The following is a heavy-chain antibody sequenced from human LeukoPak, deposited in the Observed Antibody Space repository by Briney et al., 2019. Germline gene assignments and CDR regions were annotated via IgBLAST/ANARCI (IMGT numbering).Heavy chain of an antibody. J-gene: IGHJ4*02. V-gene: IGHV4-61*01. Sequence: SETLSLTCTVSDGSVSSGNYYWSWIQQPPGKGLEWIGYIYYRSGSTNYNPSLKSRVTISADTSKNQFSLKLTSVTAADTAVYYCARGGRYSSGWPYFDYWGQGTLVTVSS. D-gene: IGHD6-19*01. CDR3: ARGGRYSSGWPYFDY. CDR1: DGSVSSGNYY. CDR2: IYYRSGST.